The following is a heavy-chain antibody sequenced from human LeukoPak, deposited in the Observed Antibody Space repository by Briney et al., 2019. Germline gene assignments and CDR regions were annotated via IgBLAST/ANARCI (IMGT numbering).Heavy chain of an antibody. CDR2: ISSSGSTI. V-gene: IGHV3-11*01. J-gene: IGHJ6*02. Sequence: PGGSLRLSCAASGFTFSDYYMSWIRQAPGKGLEWVSYISSSGSTIYYADSVKGRFTISRDNAKNSLYLQMNSLRAEDTAVYYCARELRRYYYDSSGYYSLHYGMDVWGQGTTVTVSS. CDR1: GFTFSDYY. CDR3: ARELRRYYYDSSGYYSLHYGMDV. D-gene: IGHD3-22*01.